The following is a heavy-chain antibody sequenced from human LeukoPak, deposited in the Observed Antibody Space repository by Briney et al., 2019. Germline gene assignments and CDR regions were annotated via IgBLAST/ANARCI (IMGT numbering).Heavy chain of an antibody. CDR1: GGSISSYY. CDR2: IYYSGST. Sequence: SETLSLTCTVSGGSISSYYWSWIRQPPGKGLEWIGYIYYSGSTNYRPSLKSRVTISVDTSKNQFSLKLSSVTAADTAVYYCARHLGYYYYYGMDVWGQGTTVTVSS. J-gene: IGHJ6*02. D-gene: IGHD7-27*01. V-gene: IGHV4-59*08. CDR3: ARHLGYYYYYGMDV.